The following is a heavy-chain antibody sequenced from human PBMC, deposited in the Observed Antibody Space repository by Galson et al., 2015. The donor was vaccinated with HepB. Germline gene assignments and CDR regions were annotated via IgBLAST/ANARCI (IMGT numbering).Heavy chain of an antibody. D-gene: IGHD3-3*01. Sequence: SLRLSCAASGFTFSSYAMSWVRQAPGKGLEWVSAISGSGGSTYYADSVKGRFTISRDNSKNTLYLQMNSLRAEDTAVYYCARVDFWSGYYLYFDYWGQGTLVTVSS. CDR1: GFTFSSYA. J-gene: IGHJ4*02. V-gene: IGHV3-23*01. CDR3: ARVDFWSGYYLYFDY. CDR2: ISGSGGST.